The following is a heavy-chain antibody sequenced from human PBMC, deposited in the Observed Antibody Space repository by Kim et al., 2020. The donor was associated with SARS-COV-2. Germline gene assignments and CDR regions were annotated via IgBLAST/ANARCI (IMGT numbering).Heavy chain of an antibody. V-gene: IGHV3-30*02. CDR3: AKETELWVMKGNLDS. D-gene: IGHD2-21*01. Sequence: SVRGRFTLSRDNSQNTLILHMNSLRPEDTAVYYCAKETELWVMKGNLDSWGQGTQVTVSS. J-gene: IGHJ4*02.